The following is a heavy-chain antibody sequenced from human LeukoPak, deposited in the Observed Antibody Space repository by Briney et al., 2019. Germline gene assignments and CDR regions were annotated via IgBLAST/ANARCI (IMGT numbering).Heavy chain of an antibody. CDR2: IRYDGSHK. Sequence: SGGSLRLSCAASGFTFSSYDIHWVRQAPGKGLEWVAFIRYDGSHKYYADSVKGRFTISRDNSKKTLYLQMNSLRAEDTAVYYCAKTRLDYYDSSGSYYFDYWGQGTLVTVSS. D-gene: IGHD3-22*01. V-gene: IGHV3-30*02. J-gene: IGHJ4*02. CDR1: GFTFSSYD. CDR3: AKTRLDYYDSSGSYYFDY.